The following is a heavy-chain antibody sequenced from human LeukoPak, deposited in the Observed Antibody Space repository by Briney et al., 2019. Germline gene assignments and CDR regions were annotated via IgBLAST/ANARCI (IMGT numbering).Heavy chain of an antibody. CDR2: MDGDGSST. CDR1: GFTFGSYW. CDR3: ARGYSGYFYY. D-gene: IGHD5-12*01. V-gene: IGHV3-74*01. Sequence: GGSLRLSCAASGFTFGSYWMQWVRQAPGKGLVWVSRMDGDGSSTNYADSVKGRFTISRDNAKNTLYLQMNSLRAEDTAVYYCARGYSGYFYYWGQGTLVTVSS. J-gene: IGHJ4*02.